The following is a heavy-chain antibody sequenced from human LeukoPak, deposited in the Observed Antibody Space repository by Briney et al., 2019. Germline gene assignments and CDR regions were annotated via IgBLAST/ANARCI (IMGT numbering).Heavy chain of an antibody. Sequence: ASVKVSCKTSGYSFTAFYIHWVRQAPGQGLEWMGWINPNSGGTNYAQKFQGRVTMTRDTSISTAYMELSRLRSDDTAVYYCARAYPGIAVADPDERLFDIWGQGTMVTVSS. V-gene: IGHV1-2*02. CDR3: ARAYPGIAVADPDERLFDI. D-gene: IGHD6-19*01. CDR2: INPNSGGT. J-gene: IGHJ3*02. CDR1: GYSFTAFY.